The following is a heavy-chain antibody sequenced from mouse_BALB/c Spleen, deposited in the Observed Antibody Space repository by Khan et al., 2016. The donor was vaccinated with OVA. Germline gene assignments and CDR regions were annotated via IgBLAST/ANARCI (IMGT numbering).Heavy chain of an antibody. D-gene: IGHD4-1*01. V-gene: IGHV1S136*01. Sequence: VQLKQSGPELGKPGASVKMSCKPSGYIFTNYVLHWVKQKPGQGLEWIGYINPYNGGTKYNEKFRGKATLASDKSSIPAYLELSSLTSEDSAVYYCTRGNWQSYYFDYWGLGTTLTLSS. CDR1: GYIFTNYV. J-gene: IGHJ2*01. CDR2: INPYNGGT. CDR3: TRGNWQSYYFDY.